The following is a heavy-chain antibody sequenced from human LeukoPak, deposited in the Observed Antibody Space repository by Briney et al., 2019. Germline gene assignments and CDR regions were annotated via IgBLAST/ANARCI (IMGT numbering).Heavy chain of an antibody. Sequence: GVSLRLSCAASGFIVSNNYMYWVRQAPGKGLEWVSVIYGGDSADGTYYADSVKGRFTISRDNSKNTLFLQMNSLRVEDTALYYCAGGGGTYRLGVYFDFWGQGTLVTVSS. CDR3: AGGGGTYRLGVYFDF. CDR2: IYGGDSADGT. D-gene: IGHD1-26*01. V-gene: IGHV3-53*01. J-gene: IGHJ4*02. CDR1: GFIVSNNY.